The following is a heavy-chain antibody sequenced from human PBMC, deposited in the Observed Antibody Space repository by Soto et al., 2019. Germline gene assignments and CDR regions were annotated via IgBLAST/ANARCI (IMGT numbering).Heavy chain of an antibody. D-gene: IGHD5-18*01. CDR2: IYYSGST. Sequence: QVPLQESGPGLVKPSETLSLTCTVSGGSISSYYWSWIRQPPGKGLEWIGYIYYSGSTNYNPSLXSXVXIXXDTSKNQFSLKLSSVTAADTAVYYCSRRYGSCLDYWGQGTLVTVSS. J-gene: IGHJ4*02. CDR3: SRRYGSCLDY. CDR1: GGSISSYY. V-gene: IGHV4-59*08.